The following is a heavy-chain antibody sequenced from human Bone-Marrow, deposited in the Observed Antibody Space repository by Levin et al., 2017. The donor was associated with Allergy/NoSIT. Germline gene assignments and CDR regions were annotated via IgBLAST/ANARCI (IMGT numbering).Heavy chain of an antibody. J-gene: IGHJ4*02. CDR2: ISSSSKYI. V-gene: IGHV3-21*01. CDR1: GFTFSNYN. D-gene: IGHD1-1*01. CDR3: ARESVDDTSFDY. Sequence: GGSLRLSCAASGFTFSNYNMNWVRQAPGKGLEWVSSISSSSKYIYYEDSVKGRFTISRDNAKNSLYLKMNSLRAEDTAVYYCARESVDDTSFDYWGQGTLVTVSS.